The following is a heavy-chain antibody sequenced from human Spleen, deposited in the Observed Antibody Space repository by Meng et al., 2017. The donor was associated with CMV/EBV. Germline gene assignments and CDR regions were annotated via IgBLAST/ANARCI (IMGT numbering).Heavy chain of an antibody. CDR3: AKVPLFGVVISLFDY. D-gene: IGHD3-3*01. J-gene: IGHJ4*02. CDR2: IWYDGSDK. V-gene: IGHV3-33*06. Sequence: GESLKISCAASGFILSNYGMHWVRQAPGKGLEWVAVIWYDGSDKYYADSVKGRFTISRDTLKNTVFLQMNSLRAEDTAVYYCAKVPLFGVVISLFDYWGQGTLVTVSS. CDR1: GFILSNYG.